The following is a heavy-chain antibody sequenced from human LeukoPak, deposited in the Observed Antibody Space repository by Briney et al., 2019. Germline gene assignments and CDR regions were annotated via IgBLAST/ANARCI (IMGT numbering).Heavy chain of an antibody. Sequence: GGSLRLSCAASGFTFDDYAMDWVRPVPGKGLEWVSFISGDGGSTYYADSVKGRFTISRDNSKSSLYLQMNSLRTEDTALYYCAKNGYNFHRIQYNWFDPWGQGTLVTVSS. V-gene: IGHV3-43*02. CDR2: ISGDGGST. CDR3: AKNGYNFHRIQYNWFDP. J-gene: IGHJ5*02. D-gene: IGHD5-24*01. CDR1: GFTFDDYA.